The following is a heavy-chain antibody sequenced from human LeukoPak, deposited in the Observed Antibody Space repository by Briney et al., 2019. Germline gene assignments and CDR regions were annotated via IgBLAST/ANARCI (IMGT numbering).Heavy chain of an antibody. D-gene: IGHD3-3*01. CDR2: ISAYNGNT. V-gene: IGHV1-18*01. Sequence: ASVKLSCTSSGYTFTSYGISWVRQAPGQGLEWLGWISAYNGNTAYAHKLQDRVTMTTDTSTSKAYMELRSLRSDDTAVYYCARVSPYYDFWSGYYTDYWGQGTLVTVSS. J-gene: IGHJ4*02. CDR3: ARVSPYYDFWSGYYTDY. CDR1: GYTFTSYG.